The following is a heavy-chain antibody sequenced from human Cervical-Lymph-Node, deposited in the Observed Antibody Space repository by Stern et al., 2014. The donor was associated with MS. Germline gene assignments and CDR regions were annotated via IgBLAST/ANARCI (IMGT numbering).Heavy chain of an antibody. Sequence: QVQLQESGPGLVKPSETLSLTCTVSGGSITNRDYWGWIRQSPGKGLEWIGSVYYSGITYYRPPQRSRAPISIAATRNQFLRRLTSVTATDTAVYFFARGVTAVTNYVPNWCFDLWGRGTLVTVSS. CDR1: GGSITNRDY. D-gene: IGHD4-11*01. CDR2: VYYSGIT. J-gene: IGHJ2*01. V-gene: IGHV4-39*02. CDR3: ARGVTAVTNYVPNWCFDL.